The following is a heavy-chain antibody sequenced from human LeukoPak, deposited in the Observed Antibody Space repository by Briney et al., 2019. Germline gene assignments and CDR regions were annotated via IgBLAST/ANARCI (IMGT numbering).Heavy chain of an antibody. J-gene: IGHJ4*02. Sequence: GASVKVSCKASGYTFTSYGISWVRQAPGQGLEWMGWISAYNGNTNYAQKFQGRVTMTRNTSISTAYMELSSLRSEDTAVYYCATLPEGYGDQSDYWGQGTLVTVSS. V-gene: IGHV1-18*01. CDR1: GYTFTSYG. CDR2: ISAYNGNT. CDR3: ATLPEGYGDQSDY. D-gene: IGHD4-17*01.